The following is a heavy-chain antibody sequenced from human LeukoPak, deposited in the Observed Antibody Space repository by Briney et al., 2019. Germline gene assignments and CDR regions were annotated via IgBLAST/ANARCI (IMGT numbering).Heavy chain of an antibody. J-gene: IGHJ4*02. D-gene: IGHD3-16*01. CDR1: GFTFHHYS. CDR3: AKDRSPGGYFDY. CDR2: ISWDGGIT. V-gene: IGHV3-43*01. Sequence: PGGSLRLSCAASGFTFHHYSMHWVRQPPGKGLEWVSLISWDGGITYYADSVKGRFTISRDNSKNTLYLQMNSLRAEDTAVYYCAKDRSPGGYFDYWGQGTLVTVSP.